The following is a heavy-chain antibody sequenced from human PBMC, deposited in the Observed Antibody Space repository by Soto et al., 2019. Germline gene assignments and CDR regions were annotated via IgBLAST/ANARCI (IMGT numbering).Heavy chain of an antibody. CDR3: ASGYCSGGSCYNNYYYYYYMDV. V-gene: IGHV3-74*01. D-gene: IGHD2-15*01. CDR2: INSDGSST. J-gene: IGHJ6*03. CDR1: GFTFSSYW. Sequence: GGSLRLSCAASGFTFSSYWMHWVRQAPGKGLVWVSRINSDGSSTSYADSVKGRFTISRDNAKNTLYLQMNSLRAEDTAVYYCASGYCSGGSCYNNYYYYYYMDVWGKGTTVTVSS.